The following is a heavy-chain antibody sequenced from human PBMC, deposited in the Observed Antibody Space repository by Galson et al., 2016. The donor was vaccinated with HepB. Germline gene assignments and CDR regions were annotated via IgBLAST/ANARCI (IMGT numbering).Heavy chain of an antibody. Sequence: TLSLTCTVSGGSISTDGYSWSWIRRPPGKDLECIGFIYHRGNTYYNPSLKSRVTMSLDGSKNQFSLNLDSVTAADTAVYFCARRAGDYDAFDTWGQGAMITVSS. D-gene: IGHD3-16*01. CDR2: IYHRGNT. V-gene: IGHV4-30-2*01. CDR1: GGSISTDGYS. J-gene: IGHJ3*02. CDR3: ARRAGDYDAFDT.